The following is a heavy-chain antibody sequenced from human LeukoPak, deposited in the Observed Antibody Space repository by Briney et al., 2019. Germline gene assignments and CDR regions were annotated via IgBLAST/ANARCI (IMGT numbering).Heavy chain of an antibody. CDR1: GFTFSSYS. Sequence: GGSLRLSCAASGFTFSSYSMNLVRQAPGKGLEWVSSISSSSSYIYYADSVKGRFTISRDNAKNSLYLQMNSLRAEDTAVYYCAREGTYCSSTSCYWLDYWGQGTLVTVSS. CDR3: AREGTYCSSTSCYWLDY. V-gene: IGHV3-21*01. D-gene: IGHD2-2*01. CDR2: ISSSSSYI. J-gene: IGHJ4*02.